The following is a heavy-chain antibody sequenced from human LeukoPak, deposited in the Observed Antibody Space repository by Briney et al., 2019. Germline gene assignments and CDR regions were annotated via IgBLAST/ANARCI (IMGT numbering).Heavy chain of an antibody. V-gene: IGHV1-8*01. Sequence: ASVKVSCKASGYTFTSYDINWVRQATGQGLEWMGWMNPNSGNTGYAQKFQGRVTMTRNTSISTAYMELSSLRSDDMAVYYCARDSSGWFLVYWGQGTLVTVSS. J-gene: IGHJ4*02. CDR3: ARDSSGWFLVY. CDR2: MNPNSGNT. CDR1: GYTFTSYD. D-gene: IGHD6-19*01.